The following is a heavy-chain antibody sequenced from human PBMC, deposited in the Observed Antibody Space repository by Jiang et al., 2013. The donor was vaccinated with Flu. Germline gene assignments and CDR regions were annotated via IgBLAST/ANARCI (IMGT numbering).Heavy chain of an antibody. J-gene: IGHJ4*02. V-gene: IGHV4-59*08. CDR2: KYYTGASNY. CDR1: TGSMSGYY. Sequence: GPGLVKPSETLSLTCIASTGSMSGYYWSWIRQPPGKGLEWIGYKYYTGASNYNYNPSLKSRVTISVDTSKNQISLHLTSVTAADTAVYYCTRLSCSYGSCYEAYWGPGLLVTVSS. D-gene: IGHD2-15*01. CDR3: TRLSCSYGSCYEAY.